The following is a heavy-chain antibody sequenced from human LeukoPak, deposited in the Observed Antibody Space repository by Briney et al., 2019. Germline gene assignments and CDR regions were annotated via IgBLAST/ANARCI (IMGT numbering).Heavy chain of an antibody. D-gene: IGHD6-13*01. J-gene: IGHJ6*02. CDR1: GFTFSSYS. V-gene: IGHV3-21*01. Sequence: GGSLRLSCAASGFTFSSYSMNWVRQAPGKGLEWVSSISGSSSYIYYADSVKGRFTISRDNAKNSLYLQMNSLRAEDTAVYCCARGRGSLSVSSSYGMDVWGQGTTVTVSS. CDR2: ISGSSSYI. CDR3: ARGRGSLSVSSSYGMDV.